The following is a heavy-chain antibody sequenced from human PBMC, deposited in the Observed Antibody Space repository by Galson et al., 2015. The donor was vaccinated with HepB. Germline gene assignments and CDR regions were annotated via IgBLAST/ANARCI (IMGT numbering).Heavy chain of an antibody. CDR2: INPSGGST. CDR1: GYTFTSYH. D-gene: IGHD3-10*01. J-gene: IGHJ5*02. Sequence: SVKVSCKASGYTFTSYHMHWVRQAPGQGLEWMGIINPSGGSTSYAQKFQGRVTMTRDTSTSTVYMELSSLRSEDTAVYYCARALAMVRGVIISTGGFDPWGQGTLVTVSS. CDR3: ARALAMVRGVIISTGGFDP. V-gene: IGHV1-46*01.